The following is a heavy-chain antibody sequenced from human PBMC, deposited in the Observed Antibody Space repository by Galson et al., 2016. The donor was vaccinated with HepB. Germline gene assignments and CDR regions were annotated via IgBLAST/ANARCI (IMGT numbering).Heavy chain of an antibody. V-gene: IGHV3-15*01. CDR3: TVGSYFYGSASMDP. D-gene: IGHD3-10*01. J-gene: IGHJ5*02. CDR2: IYSKADGGTI. CDR1: GFTFITFRNAW. Sequence: SLRLSCAASGFTFITFRNAWMIWVRQAPGKGLEWVGRIYSKADGGTIDYAAPVKGRFIISRDDSQNTLYLQMNSLRTEDTAIYYCTVGSYFYGSASMDPWGHGTLVTVSS.